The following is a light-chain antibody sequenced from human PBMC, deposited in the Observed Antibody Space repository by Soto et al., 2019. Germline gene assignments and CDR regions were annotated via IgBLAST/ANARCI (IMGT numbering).Light chain of an antibody. CDR3: QQRKT. Sequence: EIVLTQSPATLSLSPGERATLSCRASQSVSNHLVWYQQKAGQAPRLLIYDASNRATGIPARFSGSGSGTDFTLIISGLEPEDFGVYYCQQRKTFGPGTKVDIK. CDR2: DAS. J-gene: IGKJ3*01. CDR1: QSVSNH. V-gene: IGKV3-11*01.